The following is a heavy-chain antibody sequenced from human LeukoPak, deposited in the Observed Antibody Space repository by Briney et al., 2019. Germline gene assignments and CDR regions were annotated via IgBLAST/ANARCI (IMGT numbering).Heavy chain of an antibody. J-gene: IGHJ4*02. CDR3: ARVPREYYGSGSYYLPAH. D-gene: IGHD3-10*01. Sequence: PGGSLRLSCAASGFTFSSYSMNWVRQAPGKGLVWVSSISSSSSYIYYADSENGRFTISRDNAKNSLYLQMHSLRAEDAAVYYCARVPREYYGSGSYYLPAHWGQGTLVTVSS. V-gene: IGHV3-21*01. CDR2: ISSSSSYI. CDR1: GFTFSSYS.